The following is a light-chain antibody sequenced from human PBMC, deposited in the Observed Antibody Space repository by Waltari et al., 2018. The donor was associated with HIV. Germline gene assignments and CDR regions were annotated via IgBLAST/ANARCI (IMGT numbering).Light chain of an antibody. J-gene: IGKJ2*01. CDR2: LGS. CDR3: MQALQTQYT. V-gene: IGKV2-28*01. CDR1: QSLLHSNGYNY. Sequence: DIVMTQSPLSLTVTTGEPASISCRPSQSLLHSNGYNYLDWYLQKPGQSPQLLIFLGSNRASGVPDRFSGSGSGTDFTLKISRVEAEDVGVYYCMQALQTQYTFGQGTKLEIK.